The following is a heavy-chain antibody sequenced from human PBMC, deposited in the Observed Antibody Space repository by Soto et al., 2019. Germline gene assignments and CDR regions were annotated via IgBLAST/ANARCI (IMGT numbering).Heavy chain of an antibody. D-gene: IGHD1-1*01. CDR2: ISACGGST. J-gene: IGHJ6*02. V-gene: IGHV3-23*01. CDR1: GFTVSSNY. Sequence: GGSLRLSCAASGFTVSSNYLSWVRQSPGKGLEWVSAISACGGSTYYADSVKGRFTVSRDNSKNTLYLQMNSLRAEDTAVYYCAKGMTTTGPSYYYYGMDVWGQGTTVTVSS. CDR3: AKGMTTTGPSYYYYGMDV.